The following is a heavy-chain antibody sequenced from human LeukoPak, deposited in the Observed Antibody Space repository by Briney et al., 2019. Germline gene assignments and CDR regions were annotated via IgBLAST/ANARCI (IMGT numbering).Heavy chain of an antibody. D-gene: IGHD2-21*01. CDR2: INPSGGST. CDR1: GYTFTSYY. CDR3: ARGAVIGYYYYMDV. J-gene: IGHJ6*03. Sequence: ASVKVSCKTSGYTFTSYYMHWVRQAPGQGLEWMGIINPSGGSTSYAQKFQGRVTMTRDTSISTAYMELSRLRSDDTAVYYCARGAVIGYYYYMDVWGKGTTVTVSS. V-gene: IGHV1-46*01.